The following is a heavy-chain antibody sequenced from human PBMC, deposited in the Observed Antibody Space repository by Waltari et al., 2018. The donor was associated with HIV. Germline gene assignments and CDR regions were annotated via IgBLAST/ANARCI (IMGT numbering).Heavy chain of an antibody. Sequence: QVQLVQSGAEVKSPGDSVKVSCKASGYTFTGYYIHWVRQAPGQGLEWMGWINPNRGDTNYAHKFQGRVIMTRDTSINTVYMELSRLTSDDTAVYYCTRVGFGSGTYYFPGGYWGQGTLVTVSS. CDR1: GYTFTGYY. D-gene: IGHD3-10*01. CDR2: INPNRGDT. CDR3: TRVGFGSGTYYFPGGY. V-gene: IGHV1-2*07. J-gene: IGHJ4*02.